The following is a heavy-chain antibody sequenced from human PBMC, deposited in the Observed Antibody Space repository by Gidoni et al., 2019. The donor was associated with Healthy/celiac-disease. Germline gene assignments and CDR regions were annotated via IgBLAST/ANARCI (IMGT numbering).Heavy chain of an antibody. D-gene: IGHD2-21*02. CDR3: ARGSFVVVTATYLDY. CDR2: RSYDGSNK. V-gene: IGHV3-30-3*01. J-gene: IGHJ4*02. CDR1: RFPFSGYA. Sequence: QVQLVESGGGVVQPGRSLRLSCSASRFPFSGYAMHWVRQAPGKGLEWVAVRSYDGSNKYYADSVKGRFTISRDNSKNTLYLQMNSLRAEDTAVYYCARGSFVVVTATYLDYWGQGTLVTVSS.